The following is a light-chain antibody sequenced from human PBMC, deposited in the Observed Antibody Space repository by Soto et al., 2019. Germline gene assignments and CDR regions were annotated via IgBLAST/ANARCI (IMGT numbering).Light chain of an antibody. CDR3: HQFQNSPWT. CDR1: QRVSSNY. J-gene: IGKJ1*01. CDR2: GAF. Sequence: EIVLTQSPGTLSLSPGERATLYCRASQRVSSNYLAWYQKKPGQAPRLLIYGAFNRATGIPDRFSGSGSGTDFTLTISRLEPEDVAVYYCHQFQNSPWTFGQGTKVDIK. V-gene: IGKV3-20*01.